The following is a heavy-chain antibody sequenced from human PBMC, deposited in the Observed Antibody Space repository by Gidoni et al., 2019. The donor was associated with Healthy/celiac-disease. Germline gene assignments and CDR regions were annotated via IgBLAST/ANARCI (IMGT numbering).Heavy chain of an antibody. Sequence: QVQLVESGGGVVQPGRSRRLSCAASGFTCSSYGMHWVRQAPGKGLEWVAVIWYDGSNKYYADSVKGLFTISRDNSKNTLYLQMNSLRAEDTAVYYCARDGLGSYYFDYWGQGTLVTVSA. CDR3: ARDGLGSYYFDY. V-gene: IGHV3-33*01. D-gene: IGHD3-10*01. CDR1: GFTCSSYG. J-gene: IGHJ4*02. CDR2: IWYDGSNK.